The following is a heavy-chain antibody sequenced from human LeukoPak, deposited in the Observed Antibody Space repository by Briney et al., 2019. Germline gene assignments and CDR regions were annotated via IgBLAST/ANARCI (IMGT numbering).Heavy chain of an antibody. J-gene: IGHJ3*02. CDR1: GDSVSSSRYY. V-gene: IGHV4-39*07. D-gene: IGHD4/OR15-4a*01. Sequence: SETLSLTCIVSGDSVSSSRYYWGWIRQPPGKGLEWIGSIYYSGSTYYNPSLKSRVTISVDKSKNQFSLKLSSVTAADTAVYYCARVGLTAFDIWGQGTMVTVSS. CDR3: ARVGLTAFDI. CDR2: IYYSGST.